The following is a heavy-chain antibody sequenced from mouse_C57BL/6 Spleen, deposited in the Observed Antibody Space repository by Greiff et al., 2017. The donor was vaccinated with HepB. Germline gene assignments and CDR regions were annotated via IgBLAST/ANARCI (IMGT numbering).Heavy chain of an antibody. J-gene: IGHJ3*01. CDR3: ARSRRIDDRAWFAY. Sequence: VQLQQSGTELVKPGASVKLSCKASGYTFTSYWMHWVKQRPGQGLEWIGNINPSNGGTNYNEKFKSKATLTVAKSSSTAYMQHSSLTSEDSAVYYGARSRRIDDRAWFAYGGQGTLVTVSA. V-gene: IGHV1-53*01. D-gene: IGHD3-3*01. CDR2: INPSNGGT. CDR1: GYTFTSYW.